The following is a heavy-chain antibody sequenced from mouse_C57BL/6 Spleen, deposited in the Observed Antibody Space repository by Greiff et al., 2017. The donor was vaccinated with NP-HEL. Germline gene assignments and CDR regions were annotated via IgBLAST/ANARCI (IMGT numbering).Heavy chain of an antibody. CDR3: AKNEAAFYYYAMDY. Sequence: VMLVESGPGLVQPSQSLSITCTVSGFSLTSYGVHWVRQSPGKGLEWLGVIWRGGSTDYNAAFMSRLSITKDNSKSQVFFKMNSLQADDTAIYYCAKNEAAFYYYAMDYWGQGTSVTVSS. J-gene: IGHJ4*01. CDR2: IWRGGST. D-gene: IGHD1-2*01. CDR1: GFSLTSYG. V-gene: IGHV2-5*01.